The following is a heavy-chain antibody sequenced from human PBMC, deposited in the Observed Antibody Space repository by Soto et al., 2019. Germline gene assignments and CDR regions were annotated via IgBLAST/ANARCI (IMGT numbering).Heavy chain of an antibody. CDR3: AKLGVRTTSVNIDAFDI. CDR2: IDRSDGIT. V-gene: IGHV3-23*01. Sequence: GGSLRLSCAASGFPFSSNTMSWVRQAPGKGLEWVSTIDRSDGITYYADSVKGRFTISRDNSQNTVYLQMNSLRAEDTAVYYCAKLGVRTTSVNIDAFDIWGQGTMVTVSS. CDR1: GFPFSSNT. D-gene: IGHD3-10*01. J-gene: IGHJ3*02.